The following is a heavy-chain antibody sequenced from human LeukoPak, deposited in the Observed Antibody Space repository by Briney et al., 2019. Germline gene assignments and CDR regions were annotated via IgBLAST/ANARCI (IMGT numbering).Heavy chain of an antibody. CDR1: GFTVSSNY. CDR2: IYSGGST. D-gene: IGHD2-2*01. J-gene: IGHJ3*01. V-gene: IGHV3-53*01. Sequence: GGSLRLSCAASGFTVSSNYMSWVRQAPGKGLEWVSVIYSGGSTYYADSVKGRFTISRDNSKNTLYLQMNSLRAEDTAMYYCARRYCSTCPTGHAFDLWGQGTMVTVSS. CDR3: ARRYCSTCPTGHAFDL.